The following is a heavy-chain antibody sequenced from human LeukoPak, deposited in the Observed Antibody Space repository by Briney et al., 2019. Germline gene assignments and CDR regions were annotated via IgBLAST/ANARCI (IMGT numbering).Heavy chain of an antibody. V-gene: IGHV3-30*02. Sequence: GGSLRLSCEVSGFTFSAYGIPWVRQSPAKGLEWVAFFRYDGRDKFYADSVKGRFIVSKDNSRTTLQVQMNSLRSEDTAVYFCARGGARDIWYFAYWGQGIRVTVSS. J-gene: IGHJ4*02. D-gene: IGHD2-21*01. CDR3: ARGGARDIWYFAY. CDR2: FRYDGRDK. CDR1: GFTFSAYG.